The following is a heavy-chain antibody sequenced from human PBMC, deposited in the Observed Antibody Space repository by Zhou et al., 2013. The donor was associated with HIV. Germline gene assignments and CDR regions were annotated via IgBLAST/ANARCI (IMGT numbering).Heavy chain of an antibody. CDR2: ILPNTDAT. V-gene: IGHV1-2*02. J-gene: IGHJ6*02. CDR1: EYSFSIYY. CDR3: ARRGSWGDHNNMIRGGLDV. D-gene: IGHD3-10*01. Sequence: QVHLVQSGAEVKEPGASVKISCKTEYSFSIYYMHWVRQAPGQGLEWMGWILPNTDATKYAPRFQGRVTMTRDTSISTIYMELSGLKSEDTAVYYCARRGSWGDHNNMIRGGLDVWGRGTTVTVSS.